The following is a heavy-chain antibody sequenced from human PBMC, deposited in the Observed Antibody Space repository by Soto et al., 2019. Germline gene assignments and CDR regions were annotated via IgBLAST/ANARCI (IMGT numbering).Heavy chain of an antibody. J-gene: IGHJ3*02. V-gene: IGHV6-1*01. D-gene: IGHD3-10*01. CDR3: ERKIMSGSGLFDI. CDR2: TYYKSKWYN. Sequence: TLSLTCAISVDSVSTNSFGWNWIRQSPSRGLEWLGRTYYKSKWYNDYAPSVKSRITINPDTSKNQFSLQLNSVTPEDTAVYYCERKIMSGSGLFDIWAQLTMVSV. CDR1: VDSVSTNSFG.